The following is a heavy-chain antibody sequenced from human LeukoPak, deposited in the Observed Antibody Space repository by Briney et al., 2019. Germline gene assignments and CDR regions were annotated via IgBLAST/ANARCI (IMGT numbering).Heavy chain of an antibody. CDR2: IYYSGST. CDR1: GGSISSYY. D-gene: IGHD3-22*01. CDR3: ARVESSGYYFVPYFDY. Sequence: PSETLSLTCTVSGGSISSYYWSWIRQPPGKGLEWIGYIYYSGSTNYNPSLKSRVTISVDTSKSQFSLKLSSVTAADTAVYYCARVESSGYYFVPYFDYWGQGTLITVSS. J-gene: IGHJ4*02. V-gene: IGHV4-59*01.